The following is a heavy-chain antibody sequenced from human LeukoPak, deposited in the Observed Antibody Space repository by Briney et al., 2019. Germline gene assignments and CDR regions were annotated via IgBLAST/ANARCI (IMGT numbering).Heavy chain of an antibody. J-gene: IGHJ5*02. V-gene: IGHV1-69*04. CDR1: GGTFISYA. D-gene: IGHD3-10*01. CDR2: IIPILGIA. Sequence: SVRVSCKASGGTFISYAISWVRQAPGQGLEWMGRIIPILGIANYAQKFQGRVTITADKSTSTAYMELSSLRSEDTAVYYCARGPGGFDPWGQGTLVTVSS. CDR3: ARGPGGFDP.